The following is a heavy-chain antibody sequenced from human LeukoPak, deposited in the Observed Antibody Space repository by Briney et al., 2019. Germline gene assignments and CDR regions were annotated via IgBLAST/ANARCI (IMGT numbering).Heavy chain of an antibody. CDR1: GFTFSSYA. V-gene: IGHV3-64*01. J-gene: IGHJ6*03. Sequence: PGGSLRLSCAASGFTFSSYAMHWVRQAPGKGLEYVSAISSNGGSTYYANSVKGRFTISRDNSKNTLYLQMGSLRAEDMAVYYCAREFDTYCGGDCSPYYYYYMDVWGKGTTVTVSS. CDR2: ISSNGGST. CDR3: AREFDTYCGGDCSPYYYYYMDV. D-gene: IGHD2-21*02.